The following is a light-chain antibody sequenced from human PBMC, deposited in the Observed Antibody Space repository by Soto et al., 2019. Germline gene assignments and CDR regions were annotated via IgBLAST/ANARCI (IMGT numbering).Light chain of an antibody. J-gene: IGKJ5*01. V-gene: IGKV1-9*01. CDR1: QAISSY. Sequence: DIQLTQSPSFLSASVGDRVTITCRASQAISSYLAWYQQKPGRAPKLLIYAASTLQSGVPSRFSGSGSGTEFTLTITSLQPEDFATYYCQQLNSFPITFGQGTRLEIK. CDR2: AAS. CDR3: QQLNSFPIT.